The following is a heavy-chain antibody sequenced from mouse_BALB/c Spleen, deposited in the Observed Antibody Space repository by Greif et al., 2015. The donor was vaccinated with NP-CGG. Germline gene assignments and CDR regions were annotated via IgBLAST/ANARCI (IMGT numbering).Heavy chain of an antibody. CDR3: ARSGYGKAMDY. D-gene: IGHD2-1*01. Sequence: QVQLQQSGAELAKPGASVKMSCKASGYTFTSYWMHWVKQRPGQGLEWIGYINPSTGYTEYNQKFKDKATLTADKSSSTAYMQLSSLTSEDSAVYYCARSGYGKAMDYWGQGTSVTVSS. CDR2: INPSTGYT. J-gene: IGHJ4*01. V-gene: IGHV1-7*01. CDR1: GYTFTSYW.